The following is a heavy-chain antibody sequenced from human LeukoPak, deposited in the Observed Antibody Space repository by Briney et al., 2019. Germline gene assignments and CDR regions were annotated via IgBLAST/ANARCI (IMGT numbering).Heavy chain of an antibody. V-gene: IGHV4-34*01. CDR3: ARATDDEFSLYYVMDV. CDR1: GGSFSGYY. J-gene: IGHJ6*02. CDR2: ISQSGST. D-gene: IGHD3-16*01. Sequence: SETLSLTCAVYGGSFSGYYWNWIRQPPGRGLEWIGEISQSGSTNYNPSLKSRITMSVDTSKNQFSLQLRSMTAADTAVYFCARATDDEFSLYYVMDVWAQGTTVTVSS.